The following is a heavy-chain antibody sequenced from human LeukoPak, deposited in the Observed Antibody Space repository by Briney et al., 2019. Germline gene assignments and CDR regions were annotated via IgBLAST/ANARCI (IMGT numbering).Heavy chain of an antibody. CDR1: GFTFSSYA. D-gene: IGHD2-2*02. V-gene: IGHV3-23*01. CDR3: AKPPHPLGYCSSTSCYTRDY. J-gene: IGHJ4*02. Sequence: GGSLRLSCAASGFTFSSYAMSWVRQAPGKGLEWVSAISGSGGSTYYADSVKGRFTIPRDNSKNTLYLQMNSLRAEDTAVYYCAKPPHPLGYCSSTSCYTRDYWGQGTLVTVSS. CDR2: ISGSGGST.